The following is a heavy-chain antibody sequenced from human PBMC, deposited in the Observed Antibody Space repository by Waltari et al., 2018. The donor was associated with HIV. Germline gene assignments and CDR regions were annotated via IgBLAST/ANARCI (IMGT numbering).Heavy chain of an antibody. Sequence: EVQLVESGGGLVQPGGSLRLSCAASGFPFSSSWMSWVRQAPGKGLEWGANIKQDGSEKYYVDSVNGRFTISRDNAENSRYLQMNSLRAEDTAVYYCARGGFYGSGSKVNWGQGTLVTVSS. V-gene: IGHV3-7*04. CDR3: ARGGFYGSGSKVN. CDR2: IKQDGSEK. D-gene: IGHD3-10*01. CDR1: GFPFSSSW. J-gene: IGHJ4*02.